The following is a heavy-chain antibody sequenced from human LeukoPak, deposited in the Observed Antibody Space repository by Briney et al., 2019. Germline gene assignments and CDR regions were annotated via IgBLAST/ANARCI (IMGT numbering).Heavy chain of an antibody. V-gene: IGHV3-23*01. CDR3: AKDPGSSTLDY. CDR1: GFTFSSYA. CDR2: ISGSGGTT. Sequence: RAGGSLRLSCAVSGFTFSSYAMSWVRQAPGKGLEWVSVISGSGGTTYYSDSVKGRFTISRDNSKNTLYLQMNSLRAEDTAVYYCAKDPGSSTLDYWGQGTLVTVSS. J-gene: IGHJ4*02. D-gene: IGHD1-26*01.